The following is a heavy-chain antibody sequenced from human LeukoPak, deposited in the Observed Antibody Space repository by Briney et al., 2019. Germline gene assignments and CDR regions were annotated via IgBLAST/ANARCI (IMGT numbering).Heavy chain of an antibody. CDR3: ARDRLLEDRHYYSYYYMDV. CDR2: IIPSGHTT. Sequence: GGTLRLSCAASGFTFSSHGMNWVRQAPGKGLEWVSGIIPSGHTTYYADSVRGRFTISRDNSKNTLYLQMNSLRAEDTAVYYCARDRLLEDRHYYSYYYMDVWGKGTTVTVSS. V-gene: IGHV3-23*01. D-gene: IGHD1-1*01. J-gene: IGHJ6*03. CDR1: GFTFSSHG.